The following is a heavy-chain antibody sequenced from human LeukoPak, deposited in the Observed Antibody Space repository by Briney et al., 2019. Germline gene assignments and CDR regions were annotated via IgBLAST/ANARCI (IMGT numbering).Heavy chain of an antibody. CDR3: ARDDCGDTCYPGGY. CDR1: GYTFTKYV. CDR2: INAGNDDT. J-gene: IGHJ4*02. D-gene: IGHD2-21*01. Sequence: ASVTVSFTASGYTFTKYVVHWERQAPGQRPEWMGWINAGNDDTKYSQNFQDRVTITRDTSSNTAYMELSSLTSEDTALYYCARDDCGDTCYPGGYWGQGTLVTVSS. V-gene: IGHV1-3*01.